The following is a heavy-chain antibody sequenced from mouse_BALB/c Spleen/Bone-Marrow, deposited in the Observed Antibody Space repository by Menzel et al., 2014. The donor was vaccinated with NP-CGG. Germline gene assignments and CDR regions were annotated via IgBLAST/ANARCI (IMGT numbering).Heavy chain of an antibody. CDR3: TIRYYAMDY. J-gene: IGHJ4*01. Sequence: VQLQQSGAELARPGASVKMSCQASGYTFTRYTMHWEKKKPGQGLEWIGYIIPNSGYSNYNQKFKDKATLTADKSSSKAYMQLSSLTSKDSAVYYCTIRYYAMDYWGQGTSVTVSS. D-gene: IGHD1-1*01. CDR2: IIPNSGYS. CDR1: GYTFTRYT. V-gene: IGHV1-4*01.